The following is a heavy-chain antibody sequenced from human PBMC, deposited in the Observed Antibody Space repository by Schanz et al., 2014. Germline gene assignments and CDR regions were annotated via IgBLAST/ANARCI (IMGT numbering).Heavy chain of an antibody. CDR2: FFTSGRT. Sequence: QVQLQESGPGLVKPSETLSLTCTVSGGSISTYYWSWIRQPAGKGLEWIGRFFTSGRTNYNPSLKSRATISKDTSKNQFSLKLTSVTAADTAVYYCARDMVENWFDSWGQGTLVTVSS. J-gene: IGHJ5*01. D-gene: IGHD3-10*01. V-gene: IGHV4-4*07. CDR3: ARDMVENWFDS. CDR1: GGSISTYY.